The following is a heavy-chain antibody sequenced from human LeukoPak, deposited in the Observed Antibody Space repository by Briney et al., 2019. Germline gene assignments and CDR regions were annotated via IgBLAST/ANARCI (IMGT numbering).Heavy chain of an antibody. V-gene: IGHV3-23*01. CDR3: AKDGGSYYSRAFDI. D-gene: IGHD1-26*01. CDR2: ISGSGGST. J-gene: IGHJ3*02. Sequence: PGESLRLSCAASGFTFSSYAMSWVRQAPGKGLEWVSAISGSGGSTYYADSVKGRFTISRDNSKNTLYLQMNSLRAEDTALYYCAKDGGSYYSRAFDIWGQGTMVTVSS. CDR1: GFTFSSYA.